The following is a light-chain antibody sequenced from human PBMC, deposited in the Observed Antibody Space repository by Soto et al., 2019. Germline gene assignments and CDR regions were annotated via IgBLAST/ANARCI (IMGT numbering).Light chain of an antibody. Sequence: DIVVTQSPATLSASPGERVTLSCRASQFVSSRLAWYQRRPGQVPRLLIYDTSTRAPGISARFSVSGSGTEFTLTISSLQSEDFAVYYCQEYIHWPPGMFGPGTTVDIK. CDR3: QEYIHWPPGM. J-gene: IGKJ1*01. V-gene: IGKV3-15*01. CDR1: QFVSSR. CDR2: DTS.